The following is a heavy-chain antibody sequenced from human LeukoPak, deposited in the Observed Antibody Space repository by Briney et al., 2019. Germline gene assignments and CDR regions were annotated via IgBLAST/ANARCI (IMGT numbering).Heavy chain of an antibody. CDR1: GITFSSYA. J-gene: IGHJ6*02. CDR3: ARRRGGNYYYYYGMDV. D-gene: IGHD1-1*01. V-gene: IGHV3-23*01. CDR2: ITGSGDKT. Sequence: GGSLRLSCAASGITFSSYAMTWVRQAPGRGLEWVSAITGSGDKTYYAGSVKGRFTISRDESKNKMYLQMNSLRAEDTAVYYCARRRGGNYYYYYGMDVWGQGTTVTVSS.